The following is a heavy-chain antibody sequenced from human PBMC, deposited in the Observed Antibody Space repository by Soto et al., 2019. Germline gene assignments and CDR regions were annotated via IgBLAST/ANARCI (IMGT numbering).Heavy chain of an antibody. J-gene: IGHJ4*02. D-gene: IGHD6-19*01. CDR2: IWYDGSNI. V-gene: IGHV3-33*01. CDR1: GFTFINYG. CDR3: ARDGADTYLPDY. Sequence: GGSLRLSCAASGFTFINYGFHWVRQAPGKGLEWVAVIWYDGSNINYEDSVKGRFTISRDNSKNTLYLQMSSLRVEDTAVYYCARDGADTYLPDYWGQGTLVTVSS.